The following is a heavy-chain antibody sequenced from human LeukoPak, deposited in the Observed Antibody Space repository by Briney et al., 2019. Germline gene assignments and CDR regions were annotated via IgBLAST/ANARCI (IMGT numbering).Heavy chain of an antibody. Sequence: GVLRLSCAASGFTFSSYSMNWVRQAPGKGLEWVSSISSSGYIYYADSVKGRFTISRDNAKNSLYLQMNSLRAEDTAVYYCAKDLFSGWYPDYWGQGTLVTVSS. J-gene: IGHJ4*02. D-gene: IGHD6-19*01. CDR1: GFTFSSYS. CDR3: AKDLFSGWYPDY. CDR2: ISSSGYI. V-gene: IGHV3-21*01.